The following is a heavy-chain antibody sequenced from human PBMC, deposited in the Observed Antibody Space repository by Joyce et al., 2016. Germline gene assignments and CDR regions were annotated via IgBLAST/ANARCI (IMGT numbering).Heavy chain of an antibody. CDR3: ARGLSAFDYSNYAGYDY. CDR1: GGSFSGYY. J-gene: IGHJ4*02. D-gene: IGHD4-11*01. V-gene: IGHV4-34*01. Sequence: QVQLQQWDAGLLKPSETLSLTCAVYGGSFSGYYWSGIRQPPGKGLEWIGEINHSGSTNYNPSLESRVTISVDTSKNQFSLRLSSVTAADTAVYYCARGLSAFDYSNYAGYDYWGQGTLVTVSS. CDR2: INHSGST.